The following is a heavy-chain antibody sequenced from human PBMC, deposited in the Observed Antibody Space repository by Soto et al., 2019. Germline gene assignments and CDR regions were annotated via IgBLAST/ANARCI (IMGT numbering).Heavy chain of an antibody. V-gene: IGHV4-59*01. J-gene: IGHJ3*02. D-gene: IGHD5-18*01. Sequence: PSETLSLTCTVSCGSISSYYWSWIRQPPGKGLEGIGYIYYSGSTNYNPSLKSRFTISVDTSKNQFSLKLSSVTAADTAVYYCARDRIQLRDAFDIWGQGTMVSVSS. CDR2: IYYSGST. CDR1: CGSISSYY. CDR3: ARDRIQLRDAFDI.